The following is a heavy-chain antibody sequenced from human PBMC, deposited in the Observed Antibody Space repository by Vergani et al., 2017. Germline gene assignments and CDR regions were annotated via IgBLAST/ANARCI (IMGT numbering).Heavy chain of an antibody. D-gene: IGHD6-13*01. V-gene: IGHV3-11*04. CDR3: AKNPGIATTRHYYAMDV. J-gene: IGHJ6*02. CDR1: RFKFSDHY. CDR2: ISPGASPV. Sequence: LEESGGGSVKPGGSLRLSCAASRFKFSDHYMSWIRQAPGKGLEWVSHISPGASPVSYTDSVTGLFTVSRDNDNNSLTLDMTTLRVEDTAVYYCAKNPGIATTRHYYAMDVWCQGTTVIVSS.